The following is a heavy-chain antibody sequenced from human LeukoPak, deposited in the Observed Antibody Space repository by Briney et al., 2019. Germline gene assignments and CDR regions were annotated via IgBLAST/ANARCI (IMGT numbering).Heavy chain of an antibody. V-gene: IGHV3-7*01. CDR2: IKQDGSEK. CDR3: AKPGVYSSGWGFGY. CDR1: GFTFSSYW. Sequence: GGSLRLSCAASGFTFSSYWMSWVRQAPGKGLERVANIKQDGSEKYYVDSVKGRFTISRDNAKNSLYLQMNSLRAEDTAVYYCAKPGVYSSGWGFGYWGQGTLVTVSS. D-gene: IGHD6-19*01. J-gene: IGHJ4*02.